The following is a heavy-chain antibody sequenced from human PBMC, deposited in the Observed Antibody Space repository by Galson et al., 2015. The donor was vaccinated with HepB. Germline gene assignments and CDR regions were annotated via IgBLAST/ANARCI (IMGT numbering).Heavy chain of an antibody. J-gene: IGHJ3*02. CDR2: IWYDGSNK. V-gene: IGHV3-33*08. D-gene: IGHD1-1*01. CDR3: ARDGMPHYDASDI. Sequence: SLRLSCAASGFTFSSYGMHWVRQAPGKGLEWVAVIWYDGSNKYYADSVKGRFTISRDNSKNTLYLQMNSLRAVDTAVYYCARDGMPHYDASDIWGQGTMVTVSS. CDR1: GFTFSSYG.